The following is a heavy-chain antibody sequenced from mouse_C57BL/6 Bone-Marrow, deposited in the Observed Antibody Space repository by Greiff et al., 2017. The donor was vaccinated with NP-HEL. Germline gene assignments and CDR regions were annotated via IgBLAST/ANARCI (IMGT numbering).Heavy chain of an antibody. Sequence: EVQLVEPGGGLVQPKGSLKLSCAASGFTFNTYAMHWVRQAPGKGLEWVARISRKSSNYETYYTDSVKDRFTLSRDDSQSMLYLQMNNLKTEDTAMYYCVREGDPNYGNYAHFDYWGQGTTLTVSS. D-gene: IGHD2-1*01. CDR2: ISRKSSNYET. CDR1: GFTFNTYA. CDR3: VREGDPNYGNYAHFDY. V-gene: IGHV10-3*01. J-gene: IGHJ2*01.